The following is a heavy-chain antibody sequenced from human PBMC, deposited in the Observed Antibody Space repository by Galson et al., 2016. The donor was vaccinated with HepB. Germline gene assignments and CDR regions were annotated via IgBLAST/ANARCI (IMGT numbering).Heavy chain of an antibody. Sequence: SLRLSCAVSGFSFSSHWMTWVRQAPGKGLEWVASINPDGSGTYHVDSVKGRFTISRDNAKTSLDLQMNSLRAEDTAVYYCARLKGAVSTFDFWGQGTLVTVSS. J-gene: IGHJ4*02. V-gene: IGHV3-7*05. CDR2: INPDGSGT. CDR3: ARLKGAVSTFDF. CDR1: GFSFSSHW. D-gene: IGHD5/OR15-5a*01.